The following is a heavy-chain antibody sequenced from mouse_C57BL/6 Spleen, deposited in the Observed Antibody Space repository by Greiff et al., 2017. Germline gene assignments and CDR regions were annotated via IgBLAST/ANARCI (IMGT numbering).Heavy chain of an antibody. V-gene: IGHV1-52*01. CDR2: IDPSDSET. D-gene: IGHD2-4*01. CDR3: ARRSPYDYDDAWFAY. Sequence: QVHVQQPGAELVRPGSSVKLSCKASGYTFTSYWMHWVKQRPIQGLEWIGNIDPSDSETHYNQKFKDKATLTVDKSSSTAYMQLSSLTSEDSAVDDCARRSPYDYDDAWFAYWGQGTLVTVSA. J-gene: IGHJ3*01. CDR1: GYTFTSYW.